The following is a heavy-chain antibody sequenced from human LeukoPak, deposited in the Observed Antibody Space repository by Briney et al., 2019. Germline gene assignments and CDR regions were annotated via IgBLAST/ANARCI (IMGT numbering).Heavy chain of an antibody. Sequence: GASVKVSCKASGGTFSSYAISWVRQAPGQGLEWMGGIIPIFGTANYAQKFQGRVTITADESTSTAYMELSSLKSEDTAVYYCARDLLAAAASDYWGQGTLVTVSS. J-gene: IGHJ4*02. V-gene: IGHV1-69*13. CDR3: ARDLLAAAASDY. D-gene: IGHD6-13*01. CDR2: IIPIFGTA. CDR1: GGTFSSYA.